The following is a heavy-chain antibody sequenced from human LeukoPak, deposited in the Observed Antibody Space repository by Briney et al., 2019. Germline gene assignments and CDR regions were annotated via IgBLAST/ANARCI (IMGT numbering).Heavy chain of an antibody. CDR3: ARGHYEMGV. CDR1: GCTFSDYY. Sequence: SGGSLRLSCAGSGCTFSDYYMTWIRQAPGKGLEWVSHIAHSGNGMWYADAVKGRFTISRDNAKNLLFLQMDSLRAEDTAVYYCARGHYEMGVWGQGTTVIVSS. V-gene: IGHV3-11*01. J-gene: IGHJ6*02. CDR2: IAHSGNGM.